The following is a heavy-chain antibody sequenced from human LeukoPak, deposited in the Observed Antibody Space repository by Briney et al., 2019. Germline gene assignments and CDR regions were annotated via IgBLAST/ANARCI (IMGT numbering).Heavy chain of an antibody. Sequence: SQTLSLTCTVSGDSISGADYYWSWIRQPPGKGLEWIAYVYYSGSTYYNPSLKSRLTITVDTSKNQFSLKLNSVTAADTAVYYCARGGGGSSTVTTYWFDPWGQGALVTVSS. V-gene: IGHV4-30-4*01. CDR3: ARGGGGSSTVTTYWFDP. CDR1: GDSISGADYY. D-gene: IGHD4-17*01. CDR2: VYYSGST. J-gene: IGHJ5*02.